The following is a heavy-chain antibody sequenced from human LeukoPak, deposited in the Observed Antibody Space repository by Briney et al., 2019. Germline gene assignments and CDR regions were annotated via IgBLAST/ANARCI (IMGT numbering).Heavy chain of an antibody. J-gene: IGHJ4*02. V-gene: IGHV3-23*01. CDR2: ITGSGTSI. CDR3: ARDRVNWNDVGGLFDY. D-gene: IGHD1-1*01. CDR1: GFPFSSYA. Sequence: GGSLRLSCAASGFPFSSYAMSWVRQAPGKGLEWVSGITGSGTSIYYAGSVKGRFTISRDISKNTLYLQMDSLSAEDTAVYYCARDRVNWNDVGGLFDYWGQGTLVTVSS.